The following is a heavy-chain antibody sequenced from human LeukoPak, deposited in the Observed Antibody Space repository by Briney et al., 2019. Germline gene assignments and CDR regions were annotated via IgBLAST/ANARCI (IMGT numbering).Heavy chain of an antibody. D-gene: IGHD1-26*01. CDR1: GDSISTYY. V-gene: IGHV4-59*01. Sequence: SETLSLTCTVSGDSISTYYWSWIRQPPGKGLEWIGYIYYSGSTNYNPSLKSRVTISVDTSKNQFSLKLSSVTAADTAVYYCARESVHGGRDYLFDIWGQGTMVTVSS. CDR3: ARESVHGGRDYLFDI. CDR2: IYYSGST. J-gene: IGHJ3*02.